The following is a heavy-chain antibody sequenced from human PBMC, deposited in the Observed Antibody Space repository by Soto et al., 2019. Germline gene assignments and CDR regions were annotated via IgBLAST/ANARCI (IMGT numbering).Heavy chain of an antibody. Sequence: EVQLAESGGGMVQPGGSLRLSCVASGFTFSSYDMHWVRQAPGKGQEYVSSISSNGGTTYYGNSVKGRFTISRDNSKNTLYLQMGSLRAEGMAVYYCVRRVSGNYDYWGQGTLVTVSS. J-gene: IGHJ4*02. CDR3: VRRVSGNYDY. V-gene: IGHV3-64*01. D-gene: IGHD1-7*01. CDR1: GFTFSSYD. CDR2: ISSNGGTT.